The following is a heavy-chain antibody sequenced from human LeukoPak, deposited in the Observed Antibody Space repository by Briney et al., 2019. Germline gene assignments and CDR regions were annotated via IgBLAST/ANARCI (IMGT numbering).Heavy chain of an antibody. Sequence: SETLSLTCTVSGYSISSGYYWGWIRQPPGKGLEWIGSIYHSGSTYYNPSLKSRVTISVDTSKDQFSLKLSSVTAADTAVYYCARESITMVRGVIISRYYYMDVWGKGTTVTISS. CDR2: IYHSGST. V-gene: IGHV4-38-2*02. D-gene: IGHD3-10*01. CDR1: GYSISSGYY. J-gene: IGHJ6*03. CDR3: ARESITMVRGVIISRYYYMDV.